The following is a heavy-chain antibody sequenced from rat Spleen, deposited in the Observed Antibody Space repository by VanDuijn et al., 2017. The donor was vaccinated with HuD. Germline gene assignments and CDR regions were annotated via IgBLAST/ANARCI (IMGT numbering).Heavy chain of an antibody. CDR1: GFTFSDYA. V-gene: IGHV5-20*01. Sequence: EVQLVESGGGLVQPGRSLKLSCVASGFTFSDYAMAWVRQAPKKGLEWVASISYEGSSTYYGDSVKGRFTISRDNGKRSLYLQMDSLRSEDTATYYCTTGYYDGYYLVFDYWGQGVMVTVSS. CDR3: TTGYYDGYYLVFDY. CDR2: ISYEGSST. D-gene: IGHD1-12*03. J-gene: IGHJ2*01.